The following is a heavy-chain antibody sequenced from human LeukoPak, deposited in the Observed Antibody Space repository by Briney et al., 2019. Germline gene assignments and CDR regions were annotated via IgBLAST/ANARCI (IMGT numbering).Heavy chain of an antibody. CDR3: ARGVYSYGYYYYYMDV. CDR2: INHSGST. Sequence: SETLSLTCAVYGGFFSGYYWSWIRQPPGKGLEWIGEINHSGSTNYNPSLKSRVTISVDTSKNQFSLKLSSVTAADTAVYYCARGVYSYGYYYYYMDVWGKGTTVTVSS. J-gene: IGHJ6*03. V-gene: IGHV4-34*01. D-gene: IGHD5-18*01. CDR1: GGFFSGYY.